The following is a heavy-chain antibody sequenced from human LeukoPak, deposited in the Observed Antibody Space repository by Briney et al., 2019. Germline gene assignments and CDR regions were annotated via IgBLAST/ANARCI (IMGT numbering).Heavy chain of an antibody. Sequence: SETLCLTCTVSGGSISSYYWSWIRQPPGKGLEWIGYIYYSGSTNYNPSLKSRVTISVDTSKNQFSLKLSSVTAADTAVYYCASSDTATLLFDYWGQGTLVTVSS. CDR1: GGSISSYY. V-gene: IGHV4-59*01. CDR2: IYYSGST. CDR3: ASSDTATLLFDY. D-gene: IGHD5-18*01. J-gene: IGHJ4*02.